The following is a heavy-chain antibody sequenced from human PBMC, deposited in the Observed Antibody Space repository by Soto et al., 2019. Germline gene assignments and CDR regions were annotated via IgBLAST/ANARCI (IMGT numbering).Heavy chain of an antibody. J-gene: IGHJ4*02. Sequence: EVQLLESGGGLVQPGGSLRLSGAASGFTFSSYAMSWVRQAPGKGLEWVSAISGSGCSTYYADSVKGRFTISRDNSKNTLFLQMNSLRAEDTAVYYCAKDLKPYSGYDLNWFFGYWGQGTLVTVSS. D-gene: IGHD5-12*01. V-gene: IGHV3-23*01. CDR1: GFTFSSYA. CDR3: AKDLKPYSGYDLNWFFGY. CDR2: ISGSGCST.